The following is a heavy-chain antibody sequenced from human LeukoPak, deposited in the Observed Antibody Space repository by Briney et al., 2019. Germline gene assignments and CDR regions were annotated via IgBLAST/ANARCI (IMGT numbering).Heavy chain of an antibody. V-gene: IGHV4-59*08. CDR1: GDSISSYY. CDR3: ARHAKAVAATGPLAY. Sequence: SETLSLTCTVSGDSISSYYWSWIRQPPGKGLEWIGYISYSGSTSYNSSLKSRVTLSVDTSKNQLSLRLTSVTAADTAVYFCARHAKAVAATGPLAYWGQGTLVTVSS. J-gene: IGHJ4*02. CDR2: ISYSGST. D-gene: IGHD6-19*01.